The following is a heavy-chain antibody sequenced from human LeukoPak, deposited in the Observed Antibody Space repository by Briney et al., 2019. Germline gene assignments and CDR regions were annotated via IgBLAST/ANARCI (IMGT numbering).Heavy chain of an antibody. J-gene: IGHJ4*02. CDR1: GFTFDDYA. D-gene: IGHD6-19*01. CDR2: ISWNSGSI. CDR3: AKAANPAVASHIDH. Sequence: PGRSLRLSCAASGFTFDDYAMHWVRQAPGKGLEWVSGISWNSGSIGYADSVKGRFTISRDNAKNSLYLQMNSLRAEDTALYYCAKAANPAVASHIDHWGQGTLVTVSS. V-gene: IGHV3-9*01.